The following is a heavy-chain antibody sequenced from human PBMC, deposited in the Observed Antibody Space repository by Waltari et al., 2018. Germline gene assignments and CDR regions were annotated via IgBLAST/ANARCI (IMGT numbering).Heavy chain of an antibody. CDR1: GDSMSSPDC. V-gene: IGHV4-4*02. D-gene: IGHD1-26*01. Sequence: QLQLQESGPGLVKHSGTLSLTCDVSGDSMSSPDCWSWVRQSPQRGLEWVGQVRGDGKSNYNPSFASRVTISLDTSKNQFSLNLNFATAADTAMYYCARDRGRGLYLDTWGPGTPVTVSP. CDR3: ARDRGRGLYLDT. CDR2: VRGDGKS. J-gene: IGHJ4*02.